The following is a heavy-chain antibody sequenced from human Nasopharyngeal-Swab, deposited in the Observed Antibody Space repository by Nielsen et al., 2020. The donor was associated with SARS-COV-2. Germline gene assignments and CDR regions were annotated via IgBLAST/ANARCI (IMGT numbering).Heavy chain of an antibody. D-gene: IGHD5-18*01. Sequence: GESLKISCAASGFTFSSYGMHWVRQAPGKGLEWVAVIWYDGSNQYYADSVKGRFTISRDNSKNTLYLQMNSLRAEDTAVYYCAKQSWGYSYGYYFDYWGQGTLVTVSS. J-gene: IGHJ4*02. V-gene: IGHV3-33*06. CDR2: IWYDGSNQ. CDR1: GFTFSSYG. CDR3: AKQSWGYSYGYYFDY.